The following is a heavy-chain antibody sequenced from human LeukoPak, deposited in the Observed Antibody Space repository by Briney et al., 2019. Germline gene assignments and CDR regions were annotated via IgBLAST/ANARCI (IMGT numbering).Heavy chain of an antibody. Sequence: GGSLRLSCAASGFTFSSYSMNWVRQAPGKGLEWVSSISSSSSTIYYADSVKGRFTISRDNAKNSLYLQMNSLRAEDTAVYYCARDFRPYYYGSGDAFDIWGQGTMVTVSS. J-gene: IGHJ3*02. CDR1: GFTFSSYS. D-gene: IGHD3-10*01. CDR2: ISSSSSTI. CDR3: ARDFRPYYYGSGDAFDI. V-gene: IGHV3-48*01.